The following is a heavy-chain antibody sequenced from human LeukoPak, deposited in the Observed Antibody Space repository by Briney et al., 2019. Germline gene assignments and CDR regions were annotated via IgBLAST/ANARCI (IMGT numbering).Heavy chain of an antibody. Sequence: SETLSLTCAVSGGSISSGGYSWSWIRQPPGKGLEWIGYIYHSGSTYYNPSLKSRVTISVDRSKNQFSLKLSSVTAADTAVYYCARGSSSWGIDYWGQGTLVTVSS. CDR2: IYHSGST. D-gene: IGHD6-13*01. J-gene: IGHJ4*02. CDR1: GGSISSGGYS. CDR3: ARGSSSWGIDY. V-gene: IGHV4-30-2*01.